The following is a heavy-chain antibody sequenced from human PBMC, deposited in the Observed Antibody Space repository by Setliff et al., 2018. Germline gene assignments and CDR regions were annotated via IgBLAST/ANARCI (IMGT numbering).Heavy chain of an antibody. J-gene: IGHJ5*02. CDR2: IRSKAYGGTT. Sequence: LSLTCAVYGGSFSGYYWSWIRQPPGKGLEWVGFIRSKAYGGTTEYAASVKGRFTISRDDSKSIAYLQMNSLKTEDTAVYYCTRGRFDPWGQGTLVTVSS. V-gene: IGHV3-49*03. CDR1: GGSFSGYY. CDR3: TRGRFDP.